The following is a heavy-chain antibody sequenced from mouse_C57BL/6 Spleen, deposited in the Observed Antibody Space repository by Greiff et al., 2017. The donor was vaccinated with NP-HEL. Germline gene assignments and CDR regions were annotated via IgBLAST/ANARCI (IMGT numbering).Heavy chain of an antibody. D-gene: IGHD1-1*01. CDR2: ISSGGSYT. CDR3: ARRDYYGSSSQAWFAY. Sequence: EVQRVESGGDLVKPGGSLKLSCAASGFTFSSYGMSWVRQTPDKRLEWVATISSGGSYTYYPDSVKGRFTISRDNAKNTLYLQMSSLKSEDTAMYYCARRDYYGSSSQAWFAYWGQGTLVTVSA. J-gene: IGHJ3*01. CDR1: GFTFSSYG. V-gene: IGHV5-6*01.